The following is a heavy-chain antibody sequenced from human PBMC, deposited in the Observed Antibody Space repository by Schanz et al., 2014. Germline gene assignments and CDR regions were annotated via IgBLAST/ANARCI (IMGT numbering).Heavy chain of an antibody. CDR2: ISGSGGDT. Sequence: QVQLVESGGGVVQPGRSLRLSCAASGFTFSSFGMHWVRQAPGKGLEWVSAISGSGGDTYYADSVKGRFTISRDNSKNTVYLQMNSLRAEDTALYFCATDYSGGGCHIWGQGTMVTVSS. CDR3: ATDYSGGGCHI. D-gene: IGHD6-19*01. V-gene: IGHV3-NL1*01. CDR1: GFTFSSFG. J-gene: IGHJ3*02.